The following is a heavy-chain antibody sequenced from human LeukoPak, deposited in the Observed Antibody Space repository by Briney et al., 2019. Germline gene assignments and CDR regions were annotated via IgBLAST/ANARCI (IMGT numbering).Heavy chain of an antibody. V-gene: IGHV3-33*01. CDR2: IWYDGSNK. D-gene: IGHD3-10*01. CDR1: GFTFSSYG. J-gene: IGHJ4*02. CDR3: ARDLILSRGSGSYPDY. Sequence: GGSLRLSCAASGFTFSSYGMHWVRQAPGKGLEWVAVIWYDGSNKYYADSVKGRFTISRDNSKNTLYLQMNSLRAEDTAVYYCARDLILSRGSGSYPDYWGQGTLVIVSS.